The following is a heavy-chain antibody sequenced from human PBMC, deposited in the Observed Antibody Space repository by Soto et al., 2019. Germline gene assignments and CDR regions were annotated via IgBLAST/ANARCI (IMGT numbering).Heavy chain of an antibody. V-gene: IGHV3-30*18. Sequence: GGSLRLSCAASGFTFSSYGMHWVGQSPGKGLEWVAVISYDGSNKYYADSVKGRFTISRDNSKNTLYLQMNSLRAEDTAVYYCAKDPYSSSSTVDYWGQGTLVTVSS. J-gene: IGHJ4*02. CDR3: AKDPYSSSSTVDY. CDR1: GFTFSSYG. D-gene: IGHD6-6*01. CDR2: ISYDGSNK.